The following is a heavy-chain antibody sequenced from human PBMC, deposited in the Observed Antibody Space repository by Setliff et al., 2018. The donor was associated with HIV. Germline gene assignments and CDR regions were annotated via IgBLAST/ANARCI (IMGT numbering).Heavy chain of an antibody. D-gene: IGHD2-8*01. V-gene: IGHV4-4*02. Sequence: SETLSLTCAVSGASDISYIWWSWVRQPPGKGLEWIGEVYHTGSTNYNPSLKSRVTISLDRSKTQFSLKLSSVTAADTAMYFCARESPDGLDYWGQGTLVTVSS. CDR1: GASDISYIW. CDR3: ARESPDGLDY. CDR2: VYHTGST. J-gene: IGHJ4*02.